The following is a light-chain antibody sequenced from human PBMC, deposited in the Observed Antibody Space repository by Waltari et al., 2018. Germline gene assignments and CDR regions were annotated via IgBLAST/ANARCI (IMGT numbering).Light chain of an antibody. V-gene: IGLV1-44*01. J-gene: IGLJ3*02. CDR2: NND. CDR1: NSNIGINN. Sequence: QSVLTQPPSASGTPGQRVTMSCSGSNSNIGINNENWYHQVPGPAPKLLMYNNDQRPSGVPDRFSGSKSATSASLAISGLQSEDEADYFCEAWDDSLNGPVFGGGTKLTVL. CDR3: EAWDDSLNGPV.